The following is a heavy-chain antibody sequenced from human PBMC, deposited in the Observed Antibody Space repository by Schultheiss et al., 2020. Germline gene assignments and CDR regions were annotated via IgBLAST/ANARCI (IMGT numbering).Heavy chain of an antibody. CDR3: ARDAGGDTLGF. Sequence: GESLKISCAASGFTFSSYGMHWVRQAPGKGLEWVAVISYDGSNKYYADSVKGRFTISRDNSKNTLYLQMNSLRAEDTAVYYCARDAGGDTLGFWGQGTLVTVSS. D-gene: IGHD5-18*01. CDR1: GFTFSSYG. V-gene: IGHV3-30*03. CDR2: ISYDGSNK. J-gene: IGHJ4*02.